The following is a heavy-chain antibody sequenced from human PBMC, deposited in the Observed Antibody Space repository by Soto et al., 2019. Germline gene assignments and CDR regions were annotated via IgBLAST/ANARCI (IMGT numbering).Heavy chain of an antibody. CDR2: ISAYNGNA. V-gene: IGHV1-18*01. CDR1: GYTFTSYG. D-gene: IGHD2-2*02. Sequence: QVQLVQSGAEVKKPGASVKVSCKASGYTFTSYGISWVRQAPGQGLEWMGWISAYNGNANYAQKLQGRVTMTTDTSKRTAYMELRSLRSDDTAVYYCARDLQNCCYTGAYFDYWGQGTLVTVSS. J-gene: IGHJ4*02. CDR3: ARDLQNCCYTGAYFDY.